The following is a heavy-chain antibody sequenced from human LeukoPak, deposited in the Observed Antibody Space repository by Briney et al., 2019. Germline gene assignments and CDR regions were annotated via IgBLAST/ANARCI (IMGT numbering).Heavy chain of an antibody. CDR1: GFSIRSSYY. J-gene: IGHJ4*02. D-gene: IGHD3-22*01. CDR3: ARVTYFYHSDGYYYCDQ. CDR2: IYRSESA. V-gene: IGHV4-38-2*01. Sequence: PSETLSLTCAVSGFSIRSSYYWGWIRQPPGKGLVWVGSIYRSESAYYNPSLKSRVTMSVDTSKNQFSLKLSSVTAADTAVYYCARVTYFYHSDGYYYCDQWGQGNLVTVSS.